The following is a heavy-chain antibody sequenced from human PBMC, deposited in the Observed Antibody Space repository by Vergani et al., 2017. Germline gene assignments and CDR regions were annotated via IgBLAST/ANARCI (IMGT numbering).Heavy chain of an antibody. V-gene: IGHV3-9*02. CDR2: ISWNSNSI. Sequence: EVQLEESGGGLVLPCRSLRLSCVASGFTSAGYAMHWVRQAPGKGLEWVSGISWNSNSIGYAYSVKGRFTISRDNAKNSLYLQMNSLRAEDTALYYCAKDLGTSSGGGWFDPWGQGTLVTVSS. D-gene: IGHD6-6*01. CDR3: AKDLGTSSGGGWFDP. J-gene: IGHJ5*02. CDR1: GFTSAGYA.